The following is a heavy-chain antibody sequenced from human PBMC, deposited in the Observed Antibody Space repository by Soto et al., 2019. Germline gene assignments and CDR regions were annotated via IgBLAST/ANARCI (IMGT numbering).Heavy chain of an antibody. CDR1: GFIFSSYG. D-gene: IGHD5-12*01. J-gene: IGHJ3*02. CDR3: ARGGLKATFAFDI. CDR2: IWYDGSNK. Sequence: QVQLVESGGGVVQPGRSLRLSCAASGFIFSSYGMNWVRQAPGKGLEWVAVIWYDGSNKYYVDSVKGRFTISRDNSKNTLYLQMNSLRAEDTAVYYCARGGLKATFAFDIWGQGTMVTVSS. V-gene: IGHV3-33*01.